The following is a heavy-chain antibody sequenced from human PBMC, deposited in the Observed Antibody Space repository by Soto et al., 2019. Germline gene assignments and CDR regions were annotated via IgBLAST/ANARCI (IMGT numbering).Heavy chain of an antibody. CDR1: GFSLSTRGVG. Sequence: SGPTLVNPTQTLTLTCTFSGFSLSTRGVGVAWIRQPPGKALEWLALIYWDDDKRYSPSLKSRLTITKDTSQNQVVLTMTDLDPVDTATYYCAHRPSPTLYDISTGYYVDAFDIWGQGTMVTVPS. CDR3: AHRPSPTLYDISTGYYVDAFDI. D-gene: IGHD3-9*01. J-gene: IGHJ3*02. V-gene: IGHV2-5*02. CDR2: IYWDDDK.